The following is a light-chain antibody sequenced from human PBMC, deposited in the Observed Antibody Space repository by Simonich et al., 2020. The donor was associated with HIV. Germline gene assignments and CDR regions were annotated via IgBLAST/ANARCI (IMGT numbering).Light chain of an antibody. V-gene: IGKV3-20*01. CDR2: GAS. J-gene: IGKJ5*01. CDR1: QSVSFSY. Sequence: EIVLTQSPGTLSLSPGERATLSCRASQSVSFSYLAWYQQKPGQAPRLLIYGASNRATGISDRFSGSGSGTDFTLTISRLEPEDFAVYYCQQYNNWPPITFGQGTRLEIK. CDR3: QQYNNWPPIT.